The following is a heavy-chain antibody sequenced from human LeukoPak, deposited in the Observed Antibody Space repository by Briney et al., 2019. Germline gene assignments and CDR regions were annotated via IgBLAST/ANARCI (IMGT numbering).Heavy chain of an antibody. D-gene: IGHD1-26*01. CDR3: AKPIRSAYGSHTSYFDY. V-gene: IGHV3-23*01. J-gene: IGHJ4*02. Sequence: PGGSLRLSCAASGFTFSSYAMSWVRQAPGKGLEWVSAISGSGGSTYYADSVKGRFTISRDNSKNTLYLQMNSLRAEDTAVYYCAKPIRSAYGSHTSYFDYWGQGTLVTVSS. CDR1: GFTFSSYA. CDR2: ISGSGGST.